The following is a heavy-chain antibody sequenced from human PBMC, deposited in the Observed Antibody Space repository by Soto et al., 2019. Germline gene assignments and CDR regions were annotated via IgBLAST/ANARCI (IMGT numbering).Heavy chain of an antibody. Sequence: PGGSLRLSCTASVSGFGISYYWMSWVRQAPGKGLEWVAHIKEDGGVKLYADSVEGRFTISRDNAKNTLYLEMDSLRVEDTAVYFCSRSEHSAGQHWGPGTLVTVSS. D-gene: IGHD6-13*01. CDR3: SRSEHSAGQH. CDR2: IKEDGGVK. V-gene: IGHV3-7*03. CDR1: GFGISYYW. J-gene: IGHJ4*02.